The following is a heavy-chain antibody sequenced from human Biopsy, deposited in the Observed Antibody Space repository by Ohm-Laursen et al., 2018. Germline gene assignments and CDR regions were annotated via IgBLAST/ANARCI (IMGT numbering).Heavy chain of an antibody. CDR1: GVTFDTYA. D-gene: IGHD2/OR15-2a*01. CDR3: VGGQRGPPIGVTVPGDAFDL. J-gene: IGHJ3*01. CDR2: RIPYFNTI. V-gene: IGHV1-69*13. Sequence: SVKVSCKASGVTFDTYAFGWVRQAPGQGLEWMGGRIPYFNTIYYARNFQDRAVVTADRSARTTDMQLIGLRPDDTAVYYCVGGQRGPPIGVTVPGDAFDLWGPGTMVTVSP.